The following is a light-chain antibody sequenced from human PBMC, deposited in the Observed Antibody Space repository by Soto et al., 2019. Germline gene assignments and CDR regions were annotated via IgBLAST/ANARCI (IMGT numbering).Light chain of an antibody. J-gene: IGKJ1*01. V-gene: IGKV1-5*02. CDR3: QQYNSYS. Sequence: DIQTTQSPSTLPASGGDRVTIICRASQSISNWFAWYQQKPGTAPKVLIYHASNLQSGVPSRFSGSGSGTEFTLTISSLQPDDFATYYCQQYNSYSFGQGTKVDIK. CDR1: QSISNW. CDR2: HAS.